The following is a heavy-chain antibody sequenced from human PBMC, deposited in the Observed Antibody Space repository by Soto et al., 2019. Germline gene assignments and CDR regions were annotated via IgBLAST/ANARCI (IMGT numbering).Heavy chain of an antibody. CDR3: ARGEDAFFYYGLDV. V-gene: IGHV4-61*01. CDR2: IYDTGISGYTPST. J-gene: IGHJ6*02. CDR1: GGSVSSGSYF. Sequence: PSETLSLTCTVSGGSVSSGSYFWSWMRQAPGKGLEWIAYIYDTGISGYTPSTSYNPSLKSRVTMSVDTSKSQFSLKLTSVTAADTAVYYCARGEDAFFYYGLDVWGQGITVTVSS.